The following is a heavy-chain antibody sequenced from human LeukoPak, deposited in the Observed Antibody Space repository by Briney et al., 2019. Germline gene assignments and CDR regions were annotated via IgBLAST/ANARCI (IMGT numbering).Heavy chain of an antibody. CDR1: GFTFSTYV. CDR3: AKAHSSGWYAIDY. J-gene: IGHJ4*02. CDR2: ISYDGTKK. D-gene: IGHD6-19*01. Sequence: GGSLRLSCAASGFTFSTYVMFWVRQAPGKGLEWVAVISYDGTKKYNVDSVKGRFTISRDSSKNTLYLQMNSLSAEDTAVYYCAKAHSSGWYAIDYWGQGTLVTVS. V-gene: IGHV3-30*18.